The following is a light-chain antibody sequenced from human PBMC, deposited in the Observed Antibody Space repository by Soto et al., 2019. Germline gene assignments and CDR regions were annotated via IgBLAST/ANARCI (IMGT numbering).Light chain of an antibody. CDR1: QSISSW. V-gene: IGKV3-15*01. CDR2: DAS. Sequence: PGDRVTITCRASQSISSWLAWYQQKPGKAPKLLIYDASTRATGIPARFSGSGSGTEFTLTISSLQSEDFAVYYCQQYNNWPPWTFGRGTKVDIK. CDR3: QQYNNWPPWT. J-gene: IGKJ1*01.